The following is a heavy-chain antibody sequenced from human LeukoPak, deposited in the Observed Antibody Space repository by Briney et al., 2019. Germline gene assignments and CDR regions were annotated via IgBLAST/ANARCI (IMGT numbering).Heavy chain of an antibody. CDR1: GGSISGTNW. D-gene: IGHD1-26*01. Sequence: PSGTLSLTCGVSGGSISGTNWWSWVRQPPGQGLEWIGEISLAGQTNFNPSLNGRVTMSLDKSSSKLYLHLTSVTAADTATYFCSRESGPFCPFGYWGQGTLVIVAS. J-gene: IGHJ4*02. V-gene: IGHV4-4*02. CDR3: SRESGPFCPFGY. CDR2: ISLAGQT.